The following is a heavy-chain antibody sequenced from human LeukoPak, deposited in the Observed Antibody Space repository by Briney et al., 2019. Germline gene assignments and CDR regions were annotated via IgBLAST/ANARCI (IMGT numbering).Heavy chain of an antibody. J-gene: IGHJ6*02. Sequence: ASVKVSCKASGYTFTSYGISWVRQAPGQGLEWMGWISAYNGNTNYAQKLQGRVTMTTDTSTSTAYMELRSLRSDGTAVYYCARDVLRYFDWLFPHYYYGMDVWGQGTTVTVSS. D-gene: IGHD3-9*01. CDR1: GYTFTSYG. V-gene: IGHV1-18*01. CDR3: ARDVLRYFDWLFPHYYYGMDV. CDR2: ISAYNGNT.